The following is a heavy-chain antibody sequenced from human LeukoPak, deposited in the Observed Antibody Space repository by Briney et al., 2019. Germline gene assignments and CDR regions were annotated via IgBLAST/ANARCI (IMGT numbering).Heavy chain of an antibody. J-gene: IGHJ4*02. CDR3: AGGVGYCSSTSCRTLTY. CDR1: GFTFSSYS. D-gene: IGHD2-2*01. CDR2: ISSSSSYI. Sequence: GGSLRLSCAASGFTFSSYSMNWVRQAPGKGLEWVSSISSSSSYIYYADSVKSRFTISRDNAKNSLYPQMNSLRAEDTAVYYCAGGVGYCSSTSCRTLTYWGQGTLVTVSS. V-gene: IGHV3-21*01.